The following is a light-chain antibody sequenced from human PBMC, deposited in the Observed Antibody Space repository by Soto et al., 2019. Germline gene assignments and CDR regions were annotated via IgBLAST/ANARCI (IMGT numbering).Light chain of an antibody. Sequence: DIQLTQSPSFLSASVGDRVTISCRASQGISDYLAWYQQKPGKAPKLLIYGASTLQSGVPSRFSGSASGTEFTLTISSLQPEDFSPYFCQQFNAYPLTFGGGTKPEIK. CDR3: QQFNAYPLT. CDR2: GAS. V-gene: IGKV1-9*01. CDR1: QGISDY. J-gene: IGKJ4*01.